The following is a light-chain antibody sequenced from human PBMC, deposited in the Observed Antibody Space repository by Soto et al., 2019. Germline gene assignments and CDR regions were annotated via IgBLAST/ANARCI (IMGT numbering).Light chain of an antibody. CDR1: ESVSSVY. V-gene: IGKV3-20*01. J-gene: IGKJ5*01. Sequence: EIVLTQSPGTLSLSPGERATLSCRASESVSSVYLAWYQHKPGQAPRLLIFGASSRATAIPDRFSGSGSGTDFTLTISRLEPGDFAVYYCQHYGGSFTFGQGTRLEIK. CDR2: GAS. CDR3: QHYGGSFT.